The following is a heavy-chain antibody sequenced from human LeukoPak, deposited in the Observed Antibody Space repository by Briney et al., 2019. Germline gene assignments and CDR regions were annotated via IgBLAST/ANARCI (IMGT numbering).Heavy chain of an antibody. CDR2: INTNTGNP. V-gene: IGHV7-4-1*02. D-gene: IGHD3-10*01. CDR3: AKCYGSSINYNNMDV. Sequence: ASVKVSCKASGYTFTSYPMNWVRQAPGQGLEWMGWINTNTGNPTYAQGFTGRFVFSLDTSVSTAYLQISSLKAEDTAVYYCAKCYGSSINYNNMDVWGQGTTVTVSS. CDR1: GYTFTSYP. J-gene: IGHJ6*02.